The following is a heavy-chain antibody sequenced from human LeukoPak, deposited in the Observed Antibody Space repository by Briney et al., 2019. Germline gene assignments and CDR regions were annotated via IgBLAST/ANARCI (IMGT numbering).Heavy chain of an antibody. J-gene: IGHJ4*02. CDR2: ISAYNGNT. CDR3: ARVLAAAGAFDY. CDR1: GYTFTSYG. D-gene: IGHD6-13*01. V-gene: IGHV1-18*01. Sequence: ASVKVSCKASGYTFTSYGISWVRQAPGQGLEWVGWISAYNGNTNYAQKLQGRVTMTTDTSTSTAHMELRSLRSDDTAVYYCARVLAAAGAFDYWGQGTLVTVSS.